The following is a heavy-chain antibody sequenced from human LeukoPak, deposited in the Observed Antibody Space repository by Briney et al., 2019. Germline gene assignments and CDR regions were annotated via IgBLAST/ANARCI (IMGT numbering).Heavy chain of an antibody. V-gene: IGHV3-11*01. CDR2: ISGRGRSI. CDR1: GFTFSDYH. Sequence: GGSLRLSCAASGFTFSDYHMTWLRQAPGKGLEWVSDISGRGRSIYHADSVKGRFTISRDNAKNSLYLQLNSLRVEDTAVYYCARGSSPPDYWGQGTLVTVSS. D-gene: IGHD6-13*01. CDR3: ARGSSPPDY. J-gene: IGHJ4*02.